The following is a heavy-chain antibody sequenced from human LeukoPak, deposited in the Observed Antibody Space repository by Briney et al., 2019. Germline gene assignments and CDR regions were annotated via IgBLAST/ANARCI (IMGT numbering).Heavy chain of an antibody. V-gene: IGHV3-53*01. CDR2: IYSGGST. CDR1: GFTVSSNY. J-gene: IGHJ4*02. CDR3: ASATRAARHFDY. D-gene: IGHD6-6*01. Sequence: GGSLRLSCAASGFTVSSNYMSWVRQAPGKGLEWVSVIYSGGSTYYADSVKGRFTISRDNSKNTLYLQMNSLRAEDTAVYYCASATRAARHFDYWGQGTLVTVPS.